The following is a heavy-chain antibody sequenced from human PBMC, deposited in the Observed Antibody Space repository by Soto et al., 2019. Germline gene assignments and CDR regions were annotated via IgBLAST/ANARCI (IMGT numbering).Heavy chain of an antibody. J-gene: IGHJ6*02. Sequence: ASVKVSCKASGYTFTGYYMHWVRQAPGQGLEWMGWINPNSGGTNYAQKFQGWVTMTRDTSISTAYMELSRLRSDDTAVYYCARELEPAEKSYYYGMDVWGQRTSVTVSS. CDR1: GYTFTGYY. V-gene: IGHV1-2*04. CDR3: ARELEPAEKSYYYGMDV. D-gene: IGHD1-1*01. CDR2: INPNSGGT.